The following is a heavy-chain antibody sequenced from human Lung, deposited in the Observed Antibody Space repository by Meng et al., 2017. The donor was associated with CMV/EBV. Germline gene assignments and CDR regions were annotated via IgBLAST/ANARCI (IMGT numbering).Heavy chain of an antibody. CDR2: IQYSGST. J-gene: IGHJ1*01. CDR3: ARTWSYYPEYLQN. D-gene: IGHD1-26*01. Sequence: SETLSLXCTVSGGSFSSYYWGWIRQPPGKGLEWIGFIQYSGSTNYNPSLKSRVTISLDTSKNQFSLKLSSVTAADTAVYYCARTWSYYPEYLQNSGQSTLVTLSS. CDR1: GGSFSSYY. V-gene: IGHV4-59*01.